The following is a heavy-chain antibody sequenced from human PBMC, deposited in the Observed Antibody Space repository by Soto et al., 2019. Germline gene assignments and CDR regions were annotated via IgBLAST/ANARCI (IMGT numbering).Heavy chain of an antibody. CDR2: IKSKTDGGTT. CDR1: GFTFSNSW. CDR3: TTGVAAAGPLDY. D-gene: IGHD6-13*01. V-gene: IGHV3-15*01. J-gene: IGHJ4*02. Sequence: EVQLVESGGGVVKPGGSLRLSCAASGFTFSNSWMSWVRQAPGKGLEWVGRIKSKTDGGTTDYAAPVKGRFTISRDDSKHPLYLQMNSLKTEDTAVYYCTTGVAAAGPLDYWGQGTLVTVSS.